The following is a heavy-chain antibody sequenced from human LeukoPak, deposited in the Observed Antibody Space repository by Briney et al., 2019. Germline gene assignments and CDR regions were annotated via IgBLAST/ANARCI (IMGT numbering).Heavy chain of an antibody. J-gene: IGHJ2*01. CDR3: ARRLAAAGNWYFDL. V-gene: IGHV4-61*02. D-gene: IGHD6-13*01. Sequence: SQTLSLTCTVSGGSISSGSYYWSWIRQPAGKGLEWIGRIYTSGSTNYNPSLKSRVTISVDTSKNQFSLKLSSVTAADTAVYYCARRLAAAGNWYFDLWGRGTLVTVSS. CDR2: IYTSGST. CDR1: GGSISSGSYY.